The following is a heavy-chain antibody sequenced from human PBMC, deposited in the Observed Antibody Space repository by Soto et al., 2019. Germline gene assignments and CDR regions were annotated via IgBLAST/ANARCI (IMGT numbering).Heavy chain of an antibody. D-gene: IGHD3-10*01. J-gene: IGHJ4*02. CDR3: ARWALLWFGELDY. CDR1: GGSISSISYY. CDR2: LYYSGST. V-gene: IGHV4-39*01. Sequence: QLQLQESGPGLVKPSETLSLTCTVSGGSISSISYYWGWIRQPPGKGLEWIGSLYYSGSTYYNPSLKSRVTISVDTSKNQFALKLSSVTAADTAVYYCARWALLWFGELDYWGQGTLVTVSS.